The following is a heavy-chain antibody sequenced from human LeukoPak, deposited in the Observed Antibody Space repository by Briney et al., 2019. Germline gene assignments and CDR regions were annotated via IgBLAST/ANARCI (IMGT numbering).Heavy chain of an antibody. Sequence: GRSLRLSCAASGFTFSSYAMHWVRQAPGKGLEWVAVISYDGSNKYYADSVKGRFTISRDNSKNTLYLQMNSLRAEDTAVYYCARGLFGYWGQGTLVTVSS. J-gene: IGHJ4*02. D-gene: IGHD3-10*01. CDR1: GFTFSSYA. V-gene: IGHV3-30-3*01. CDR3: ARGLFGY. CDR2: ISYDGSNK.